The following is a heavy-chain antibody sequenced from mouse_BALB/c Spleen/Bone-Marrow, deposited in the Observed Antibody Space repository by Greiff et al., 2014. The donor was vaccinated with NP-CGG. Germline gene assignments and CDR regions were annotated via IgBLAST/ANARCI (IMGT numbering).Heavy chain of an antibody. CDR2: VNPNSGGT. J-gene: IGHJ4*01. CDR1: DYSFTDYY. Sequence: EVQLQQSGPDLVKPGASVKISCKASDYSFTDYYMHWVKQSHGKSLEWIGRVNPNSGGTDYNQKFKGKAMLTVDKSSTTAYMELRSLTSEDSAVYYCARGPTTLAAYYYAMDYWGQGTSVTVSS. V-gene: IGHV1-34*01. D-gene: IGHD1-1*01. CDR3: ARGPTTLAAYYYAMDY.